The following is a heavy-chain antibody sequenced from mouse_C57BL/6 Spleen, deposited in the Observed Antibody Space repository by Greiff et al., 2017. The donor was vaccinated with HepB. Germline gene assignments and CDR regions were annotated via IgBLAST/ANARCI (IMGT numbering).Heavy chain of an antibody. Sequence: EVKVEESGGGLVQPGGSLKLSCAASGFTFSDYYMYWVRQTPEKRLEWVAYISNGGGSTYYPDTVKGRFTISRDNAKNTLYLQMSRLKSEDTAMYYCARQRDYYGSSYVQYFDVWGTGTTVTVSS. J-gene: IGHJ1*03. CDR3: ARQRDYYGSSYVQYFDV. V-gene: IGHV5-12*01. CDR1: GFTFSDYY. D-gene: IGHD1-1*01. CDR2: ISNGGGST.